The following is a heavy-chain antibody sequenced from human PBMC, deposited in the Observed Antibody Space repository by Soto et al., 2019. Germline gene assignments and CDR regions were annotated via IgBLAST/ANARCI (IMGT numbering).Heavy chain of an antibody. CDR1: GGTFGSYA. CDR3: ARPIQYYFDTSAQSAWFDP. CDR2: IIPIFSTP. J-gene: IGHJ5*02. D-gene: IGHD3-22*01. V-gene: IGHV1-69*13. Sequence: ASVKVSCKPSGGTFGSYAISWVRQAPGQGLEWMGVIIPIFSTPNYAQKFQGRVTITADESTSTAYMELSSLRFEDTAVYYCARPIQYYFDTSAQSAWFDPWGQGTLVTVSS.